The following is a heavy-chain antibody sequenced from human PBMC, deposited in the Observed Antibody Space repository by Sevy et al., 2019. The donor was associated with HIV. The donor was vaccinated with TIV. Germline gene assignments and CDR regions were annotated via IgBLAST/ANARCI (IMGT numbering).Heavy chain of an antibody. Sequence: GGSLRLSCAASGFTFDDYAMHWVRQAPGKGLEWVSLISWDGGRTYYADSVKGRSTFSEDNSKNSLYLQMNSMRAEDTDFYYCAKVYCSSTSCYTWRTNGMDVWGQGTTVTVSS. D-gene: IGHD2-2*02. CDR3: AKVYCSSTSCYTWRTNGMDV. CDR1: GFTFDDYA. J-gene: IGHJ6*02. V-gene: IGHV3-43D*04. CDR2: ISWDGGRT.